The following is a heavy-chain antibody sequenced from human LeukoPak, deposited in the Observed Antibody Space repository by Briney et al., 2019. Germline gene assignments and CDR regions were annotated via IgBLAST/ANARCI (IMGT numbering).Heavy chain of an antibody. CDR2: TYYNSKWLS. V-gene: IGHV6-1*01. J-gene: IGHJ6*02. CDR1: GDSVSSNSAA. Sequence: SQTLSLTCAISGDSVSSNSAAWNWIRQSPSRGLEWLGRTYYNSKWLSEYAESVRSRVIINPDTSKNQFSLQLSSVTPEDTAVYYCARGRPSYYAMDVWGQGTTVTVSS. CDR3: ARGRPSYYAMDV.